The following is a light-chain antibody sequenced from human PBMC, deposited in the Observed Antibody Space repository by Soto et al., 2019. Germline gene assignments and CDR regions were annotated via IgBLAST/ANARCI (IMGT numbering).Light chain of an antibody. CDR2: NNN. V-gene: IGLV1-44*01. CDR1: ISNIGSNT. CDR3: AAWDDSLNGYV. Sequence: QAVVTQAPSASGTPGQRVTISCSGGISNIGSNTVNWYHQLPGTAPKLLIHNNNERPSGVPDRFSGSKSGTSASLAISGLQSEDEADYYCAAWDDSLNGYVFGTGTKVTVL. J-gene: IGLJ1*01.